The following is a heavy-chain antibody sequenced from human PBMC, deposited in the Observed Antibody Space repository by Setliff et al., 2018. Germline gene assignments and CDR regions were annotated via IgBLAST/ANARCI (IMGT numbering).Heavy chain of an antibody. V-gene: IGHV1-69*06. CDR2: IIPLFETT. CDR3: ALEYSNSSPTVYYYMDV. Sequence: SVKVSCKASGGIFNSFSITWVRQAPGQALEWMGRIIPLFETTNYVEKFQGRVTITADKSTSTAYMELSRLTSEDTAVYYCALEYSNSSPTVYYYMDVWGKGTTVTVSS. D-gene: IGHD6-6*01. CDR1: GGIFNSFS. J-gene: IGHJ6*03.